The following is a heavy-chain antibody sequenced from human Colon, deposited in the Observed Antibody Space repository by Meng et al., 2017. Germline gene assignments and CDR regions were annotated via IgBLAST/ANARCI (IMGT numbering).Heavy chain of an antibody. CDR3: ARVLREQQRADDVFNI. J-gene: IGHJ3*02. V-gene: IGHV3-30*04. D-gene: IGHD6-13*01. Sequence: GGSLRLSCAASGFTFSSYAMHWVRQAPGKGLEWVALISYDGSNKKSADSVKGRFTISRDDSKNTMYLQMDSLKADDTVVYYCARVLREQQRADDVFNIWGQGTMVTVSS. CDR1: GFTFSSYA. CDR2: ISYDGSNK.